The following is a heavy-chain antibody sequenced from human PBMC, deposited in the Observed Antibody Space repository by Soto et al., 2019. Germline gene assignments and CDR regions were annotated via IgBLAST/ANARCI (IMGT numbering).Heavy chain of an antibody. Sequence: QLQLQEAGPGLVKPSATLSLTCTVPGGSISSSSYYWGWIRQPPGKGMEWSGSTYYSGSTYYNPCLKSRVTISVDTSKNQFSLKLSSATAADTAVYYCARHNRFGGVIGFDYWGQGTLVTVSS. CDR3: ARHNRFGGVIGFDY. V-gene: IGHV4-39*01. CDR1: GGSISSSSYY. CDR2: TYYSGST. D-gene: IGHD3-16*02. J-gene: IGHJ4*02.